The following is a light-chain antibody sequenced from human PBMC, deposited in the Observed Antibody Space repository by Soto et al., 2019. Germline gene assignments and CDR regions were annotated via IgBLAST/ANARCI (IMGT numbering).Light chain of an antibody. V-gene: IGKV1-33*01. Sequence: DIQMTQSPSSLSASVGDRVTITCQASQDISNYLNWYQQKPGKAPKLLIYDASNLETGVASRFSGSGSGTDFTFTISSLQPEDIATYYCQQYDNRLIFTFGPGTKVDIK. J-gene: IGKJ3*01. CDR3: QQYDNRLIFT. CDR1: QDISNY. CDR2: DAS.